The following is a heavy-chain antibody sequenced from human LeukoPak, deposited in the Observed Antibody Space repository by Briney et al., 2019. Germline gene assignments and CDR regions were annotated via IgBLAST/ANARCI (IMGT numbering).Heavy chain of an antibody. CDR3: ARDTELLRIGYFDY. J-gene: IGHJ4*02. D-gene: IGHD1-26*01. CDR1: GFTFSSYS. V-gene: IGHV3-21*01. CDR2: ISSSSSYI. Sequence: PGGSLRLSCAASGFTFSSYSMNWVRQAPGKGLEWVSSISSSSSYIYYADSVKGRFTISRDNAKNSLYLQINSLRAEDTAVYYCARDTELLRIGYFDYWGQGTLVTVSS.